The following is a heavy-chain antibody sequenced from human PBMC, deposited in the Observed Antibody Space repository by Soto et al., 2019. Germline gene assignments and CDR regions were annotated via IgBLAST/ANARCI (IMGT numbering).Heavy chain of an antibody. V-gene: IGHV4-39*01. J-gene: IGHJ6*02. CDR1: GGSISSSSYY. Sequence: SETLSLTCTVSGGSISSSSYYWGWIRQPPGKGLEWIGSIYYRGNTYYNPSLKSRVTISVDTSKNQFSLKLSSVTAADTAVYYCARQRIVSAGTGYYCYGMDFWGQGTTVPVSS. CDR2: IYYRGNT. D-gene: IGHD6-13*01. CDR3: ARQRIVSAGTGYYCYGMDF.